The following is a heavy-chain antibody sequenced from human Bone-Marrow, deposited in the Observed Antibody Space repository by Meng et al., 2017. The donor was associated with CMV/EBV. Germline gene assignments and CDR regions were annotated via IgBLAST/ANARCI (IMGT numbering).Heavy chain of an antibody. D-gene: IGHD6-13*01. V-gene: IGHV3-66*02. CDR3: AREAAAAFHYFDF. J-gene: IGHJ4*02. CDR1: GFTFSSYA. Sequence: GESLKISCAASGFTFSSYAMHWVRQAPGKGLEWVSVIYSGGATFYADSMKGRFTISRDHSKNTLYLQMNTLRVDDTAVYYCAREAAAAFHYFDFWGQGTLVTVSS. CDR2: IYSGGAT.